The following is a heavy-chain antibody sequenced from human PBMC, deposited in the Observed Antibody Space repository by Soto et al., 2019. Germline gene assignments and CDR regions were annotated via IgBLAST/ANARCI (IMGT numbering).Heavy chain of an antibody. V-gene: IGHV4-31*03. D-gene: IGHD3-22*01. CDR3: ARDWAEKYYDSSGHYFDY. CDR2: IYYSGST. J-gene: IGHJ4*02. Sequence: QVQLQESGPGLVKPSQTLSLTCTVSGGSISSGGYYWSWIRQHPGKGLEWIGYIYYSGSTYYNPSLKSRVTISVDTSKNQFSLKLSSVTAADTAVYYCARDWAEKYYDSSGHYFDYWGQGTLVTVSS. CDR1: GGSISSGGYY.